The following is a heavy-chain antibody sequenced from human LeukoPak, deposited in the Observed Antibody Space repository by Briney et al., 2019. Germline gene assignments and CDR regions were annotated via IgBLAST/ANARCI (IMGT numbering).Heavy chain of an antibody. Sequence: GGSLRLSCAASGFTFSSYSMNWVRQAPGKGLEWVSSISSSSSYIYYADSVEGRFTISRDNAKNSLYLQMNSLRAEDTAVYYCARAYSGSYPDFDYWGQGTLVTVYS. V-gene: IGHV3-21*04. J-gene: IGHJ4*02. CDR3: ARAYSGSYPDFDY. CDR1: GFTFSSYS. D-gene: IGHD1-26*01. CDR2: ISSSSSYI.